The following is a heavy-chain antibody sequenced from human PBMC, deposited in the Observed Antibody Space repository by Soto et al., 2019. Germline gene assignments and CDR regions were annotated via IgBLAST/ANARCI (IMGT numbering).Heavy chain of an antibody. J-gene: IGHJ6*02. Sequence: SETLSLTCTVSDDFISSYYWNWIRQRAGKGLEWIGRVSTNGATNYNPSLESRVAMSVDTSKNQFSLKLTSVTAADTAVYFCARADCEILTGSYAMDVWGQGTTVTVSS. CDR3: ARADCEILTGSYAMDV. D-gene: IGHD3-9*01. V-gene: IGHV4-4*07. CDR1: DDFISSYY. CDR2: VSTNGAT.